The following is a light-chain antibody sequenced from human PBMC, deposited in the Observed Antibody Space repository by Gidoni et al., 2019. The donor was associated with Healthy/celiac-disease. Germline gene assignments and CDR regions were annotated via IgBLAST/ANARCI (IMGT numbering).Light chain of an antibody. J-gene: IGLJ2*01. CDR3: SSYAGSNKVV. CDR2: EVS. CDR1: SSDVGGYNY. V-gene: IGLV2-8*01. Sequence: QSALTQPPSASGSPGQSVTISCPGTSSDVGGYNYVSWYQQHPGKAPTLMIYEVSKRPSGVPDRFSGSKSGNTASLTVSGLQAEDESDYYCSSYAGSNKVVFGGGTKLTVL.